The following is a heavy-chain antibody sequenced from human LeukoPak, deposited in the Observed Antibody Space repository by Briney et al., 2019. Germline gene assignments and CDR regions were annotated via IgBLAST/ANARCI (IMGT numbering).Heavy chain of an antibody. CDR1: GGSISSGDYY. CDR3: ARGRIHGDYGRLRYYYYYMDV. V-gene: IGHV4-61*02. D-gene: IGHD4-17*01. Sequence: SQTLSLTCIVSGGSISSGDYYWGWIRQPAGKGPEWIGRIYTSGSTNYSPSLKSRVTISVDTSKNQFSLKLSSVTAADTAVYYCARGRIHGDYGRLRYYYYYMDVWGKGTTVTVSS. CDR2: IYTSGST. J-gene: IGHJ6*03.